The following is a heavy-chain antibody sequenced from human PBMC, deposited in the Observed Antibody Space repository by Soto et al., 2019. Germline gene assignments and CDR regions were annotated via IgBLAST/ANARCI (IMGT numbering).Heavy chain of an antibody. CDR3: AREVNSSPARGPNWFDP. D-gene: IGHD6-13*01. Sequence: QVQLQESGPGLVQPSGTLSLTCAVSGDSINNSHWWSWVRQTPGKGLEWIGETYHSGTTNYNPSHKTRVTISIDKSKNQSSLQMNSVTAADTAVYYCAREVNSSPARGPNWFDPWGQGTLVTVSS. J-gene: IGHJ5*02. CDR2: TYHSGTT. CDR1: GDSINNSHW. V-gene: IGHV4-4*02.